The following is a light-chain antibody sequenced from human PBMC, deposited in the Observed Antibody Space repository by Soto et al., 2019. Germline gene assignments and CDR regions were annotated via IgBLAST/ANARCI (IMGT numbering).Light chain of an antibody. CDR2: SHD. Sequence: QSVVTQPPSASQTPGQRVTISCSGSRSNVGRNSVSWYQHVPGTAPKLLIYSHDQRPSGVPDRISASRSGTAASLAISGLRSEDEAFNYCAAWDDSLNAWVFGGVTKLTVL. CDR3: AAWDDSLNAWV. CDR1: RSNVGRNS. V-gene: IGLV1-44*01. J-gene: IGLJ3*02.